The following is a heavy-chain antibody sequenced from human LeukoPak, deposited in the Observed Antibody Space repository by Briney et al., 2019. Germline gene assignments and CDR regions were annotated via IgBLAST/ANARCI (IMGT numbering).Heavy chain of an antibody. J-gene: IGHJ4*02. CDR2: INTNTGNP. CDR3: ARLPSGSRAVYYFDY. D-gene: IGHD1-26*01. Sequence: GASVKVSCKASGYTFTNYAMNWVRQAPGQGLEWMGWINTNTGNPTYAQGFTGRFVFSLDTSVSTAYLQISSLQPEDTAVYYCARLPSGSRAVYYFDYWGQGTLVTVSS. CDR1: GYTFTNYA. V-gene: IGHV7-4-1*02.